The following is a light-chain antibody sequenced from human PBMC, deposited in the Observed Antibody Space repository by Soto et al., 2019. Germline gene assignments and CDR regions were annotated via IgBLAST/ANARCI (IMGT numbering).Light chain of an antibody. CDR3: QQYHDWPPWT. J-gene: IGKJ1*01. Sequence: ERMMTQSPATLSLSPGETATLSCRASLTISKNLAWYQPKPGQAPSLPIYDASTSATYIPDRFSGSRSGTYFSLPTSRLTSADFAGYYFQQYHDWPPWTLGQGPKVAI. V-gene: IGKV3-15*01. CDR1: LTISKN. CDR2: DAS.